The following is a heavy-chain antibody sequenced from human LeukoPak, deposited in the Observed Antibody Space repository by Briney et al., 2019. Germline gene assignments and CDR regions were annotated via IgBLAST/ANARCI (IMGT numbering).Heavy chain of an antibody. V-gene: IGHV1-69*04. CDR3: ARGLTSLRSSTTWWLAGCYGMDV. D-gene: IGHD2-15*01. CDR1: GFSFTMYG. CDR2: IIPILGIA. Sequence: VASVKVSCKASGFSFTMYGFSWVRQAPGQGLEWMGRIIPILGIANYAQKFQGRVTITADKSTSTAYMELSSLRSEDTAVYYCARGLTSLRSSTTWWLAGCYGMDVWGQGTTVTVSS. J-gene: IGHJ6*02.